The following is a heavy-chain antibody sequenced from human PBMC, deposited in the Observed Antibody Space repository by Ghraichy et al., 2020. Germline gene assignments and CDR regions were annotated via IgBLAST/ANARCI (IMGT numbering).Heavy chain of an antibody. D-gene: IGHD4-23*01. J-gene: IGHJ4*02. V-gene: IGHV4-39*01. CDR2: IYYSGST. Sequence: SETLSLTCTVSGGSISSSNYYWGWIRQPPGKGLEWIGSIYYSGSTYYNPSLKSRVTISVDTSKNQFSLKLSPVTAADTAVYYCSFHSFPGGNSGYWGQGTLVTVSS. CDR1: GGSISSSNYY. CDR3: SFHSFPGGNSGY.